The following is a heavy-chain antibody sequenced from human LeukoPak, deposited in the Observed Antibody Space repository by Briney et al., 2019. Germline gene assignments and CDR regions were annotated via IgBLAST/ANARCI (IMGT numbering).Heavy chain of an antibody. D-gene: IGHD3-3*01. Sequence: KTGGSLRLSCAASGFTFSSYSMNWVRQAPGKGLEWVSSISSSSSYIYYADSVKGRSPISRDNAKNSLYLQMNSLRAEDTAVYYCARDLSGDYWGQGTLVTVSS. CDR3: ARDLSGDY. CDR2: ISSSSSYI. J-gene: IGHJ4*02. CDR1: GFTFSSYS. V-gene: IGHV3-21*01.